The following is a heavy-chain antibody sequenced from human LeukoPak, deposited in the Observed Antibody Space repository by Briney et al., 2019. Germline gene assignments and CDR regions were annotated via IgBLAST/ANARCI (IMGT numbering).Heavy chain of an antibody. J-gene: IGHJ4*02. CDR1: RYTLTELS. CDR2: FDPEDGET. CDR3: ATGYYYDSSGYFDY. Sequence: ASVKVSCKVSRYTLTELSMHWVRQAPGKGLEWMGGFDPEDGETIYAQKFQGRVTMTEDTSTDTAYMELSSLRSEDTAVYYCATGYYYDSSGYFDYWGQGTLVTVSS. D-gene: IGHD3-22*01. V-gene: IGHV1-24*01.